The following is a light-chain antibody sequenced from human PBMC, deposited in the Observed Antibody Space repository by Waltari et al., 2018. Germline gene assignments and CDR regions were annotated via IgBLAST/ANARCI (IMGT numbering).Light chain of an antibody. J-gene: IGKJ1*01. CDR3: QQYNVYWT. V-gene: IGKV1-5*03. CDR2: KAS. CDR1: QSIDIW. Sequence: DIQMTQSPSTLSASVGDRVTITCRASQSIDIWLAWYQQKPGKAPKLLIYKASTLERGVPSRFSGSGSGTEFTRTISSLQPDDFATYYCQQYNVYWTFGQGTKVEIK.